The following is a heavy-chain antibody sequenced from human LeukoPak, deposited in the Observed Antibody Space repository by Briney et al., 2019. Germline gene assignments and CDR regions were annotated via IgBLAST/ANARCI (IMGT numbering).Heavy chain of an antibody. CDR2: IYYSGST. CDR3: AREIYGSGSYYSAIDY. Sequence: SETLSLTCTVSGGSISSGAYSWSGIRHHPGKGLEWIGYIYYSGSTYYNPSLKSRVTISLDTSKNQFSLKLSSVTAADTAVYYCAREIYGSGSYYSAIDYWGQGTLVTVSS. D-gene: IGHD3-10*01. CDR1: GGSISSGAYS. J-gene: IGHJ4*02. V-gene: IGHV4-31*03.